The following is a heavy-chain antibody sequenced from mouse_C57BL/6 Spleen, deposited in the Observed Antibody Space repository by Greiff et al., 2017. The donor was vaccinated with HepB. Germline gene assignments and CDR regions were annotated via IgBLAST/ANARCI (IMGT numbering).Heavy chain of an antibody. Sequence: EVQLVESGGGLVKPGGSLKLSCAASGFTFSSYAMSWVRQTPEKRLEWVATISDGGSYTNYPDNVKGRFTISRDNAKNNLYLQMSHLKSEDTAMYYCARDPRTTAYAMDYWGQGTSVTVSS. CDR2: ISDGGSYT. D-gene: IGHD1-2*01. CDR1: GFTFSSYA. J-gene: IGHJ4*01. CDR3: ARDPRTTAYAMDY. V-gene: IGHV5-4*01.